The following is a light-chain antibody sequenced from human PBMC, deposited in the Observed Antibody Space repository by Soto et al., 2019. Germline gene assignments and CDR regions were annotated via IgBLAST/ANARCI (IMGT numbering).Light chain of an antibody. Sequence: QSALTQPPSASGSPGQSVTISCTGTSSDVGGYNYVSWYQQHPGKAPKLLIYEVTKRPSGVPDRFSGSKSGNTASLTVSRLKAQDQADYYCSSYVASKSYVFGTGTKVTV. CDR1: SSDVGGYNY. CDR3: SSYVASKSYV. CDR2: EVT. V-gene: IGLV2-8*01. J-gene: IGLJ1*01.